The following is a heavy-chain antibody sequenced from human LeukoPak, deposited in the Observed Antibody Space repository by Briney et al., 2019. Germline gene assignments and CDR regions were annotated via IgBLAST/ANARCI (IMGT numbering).Heavy chain of an antibody. Sequence: GGSLRLSCAASGFTFSNAWMSWVRQTPGKGLEWIAYIIDSGKTVYYADSVKGRFTISRDNAKNSLYLQMNSLRAEDTAVYYCARADSTMVVWYFDYWGQGALVTVSS. J-gene: IGHJ4*02. CDR3: ARADSTMVVWYFDY. D-gene: IGHD3-22*01. V-gene: IGHV3-48*01. CDR1: GFTFSNAW. CDR2: IIDSGKTV.